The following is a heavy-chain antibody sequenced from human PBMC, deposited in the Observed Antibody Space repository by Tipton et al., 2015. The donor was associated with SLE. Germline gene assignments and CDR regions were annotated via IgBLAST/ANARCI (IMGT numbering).Heavy chain of an antibody. V-gene: IGHV4-4*02. J-gene: IGHJ4*02. CDR1: GGSISTNSW. Sequence: TLSLTCVISGGSISTNSWWSWVRQSPGKGLEWLGQIYHTGSTRHNPSLKGRATISVDTSENQFSLTLYSVTAADTAVYYCARGHWGLQDWGQGFPVTVSS. CDR2: IYHTGST. CDR3: ARGHWGLQD. D-gene: IGHD7-27*01.